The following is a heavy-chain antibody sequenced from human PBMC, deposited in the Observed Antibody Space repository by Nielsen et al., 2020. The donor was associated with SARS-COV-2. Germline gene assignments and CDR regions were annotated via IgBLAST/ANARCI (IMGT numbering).Heavy chain of an antibody. D-gene: IGHD5-24*01. Sequence: GESLKISCAASGFTFSSYSMNWVRQAPGKVLEWVSSISSSSSYIYYADSVKGRFTISRDNAKNSLYLQMNSLRAEDTAVYYCARDQGWLQSFDYWGQGTLVTVSS. J-gene: IGHJ4*02. CDR2: ISSSSSYI. CDR3: ARDQGWLQSFDY. V-gene: IGHV3-21*01. CDR1: GFTFSSYS.